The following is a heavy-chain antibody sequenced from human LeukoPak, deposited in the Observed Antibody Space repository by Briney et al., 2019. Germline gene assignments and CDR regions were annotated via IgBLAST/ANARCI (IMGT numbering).Heavy chain of an antibody. CDR1: GFTFSDYY. Sequence: AGGSLRLSRAASGFTFSDYYMSWIRQTPGKGLEWVSYISSSGTTMEYAKSVKGRFTISRDNAKDSLYLQMNSLEAEDTAVYYCAKGHTYGMIWGQGTLVSVSS. CDR3: AKGHTYGMI. J-gene: IGHJ4*02. V-gene: IGHV3-11*01. CDR2: ISSSGTTM. D-gene: IGHD2-8*01.